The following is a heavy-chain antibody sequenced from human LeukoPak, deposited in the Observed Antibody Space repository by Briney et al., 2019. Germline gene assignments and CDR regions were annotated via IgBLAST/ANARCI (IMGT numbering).Heavy chain of an antibody. V-gene: IGHV3-43*01. CDR3: ANGFTIILVATGLDI. D-gene: IGHD3-22*01. CDR2: ISWDGGST. Sequence: GGSLRLSCAASGFTFEDYTMHWVRQAPGKGLEWVSRISWDGGSTYYADAVKGRFTIYRDNGKNSLYLQMNSLRTEDTALYYCANGFTIILVATGLDIWGQGTMVTVSS. J-gene: IGHJ3*02. CDR1: GFTFEDYT.